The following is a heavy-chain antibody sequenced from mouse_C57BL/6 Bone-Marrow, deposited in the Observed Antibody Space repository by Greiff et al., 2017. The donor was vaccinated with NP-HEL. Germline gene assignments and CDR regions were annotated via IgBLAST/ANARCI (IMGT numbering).Heavy chain of an antibody. CDR1: GFTFSSYT. D-gene: IGHD1-1*01. CDR3: ARHPSYYGSYYYAMDY. Sequence: EVQGVESGGGLVKPGGSLKLSCAASGFTFSSYTMSWVRQTPEKRLEWVATISGGGGNTYYPDSVKGRFTITRDNAKNTLYQDMSSLSSEDTALYYCARHPSYYGSYYYAMDYWGQGTSVTVSS. J-gene: IGHJ4*01. V-gene: IGHV5-9*01. CDR2: ISGGGGNT.